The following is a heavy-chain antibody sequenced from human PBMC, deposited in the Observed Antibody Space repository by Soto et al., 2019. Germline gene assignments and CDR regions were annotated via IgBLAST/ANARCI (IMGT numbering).Heavy chain of an antibody. CDR2: IYYSGST. V-gene: IGHV4-59*01. CDR1: GGSISSYY. CDR3: ARDSLHYYDSSGYYRWFDP. Sequence: QVQLQESGPGLVKPSETLSLTCTVSGGSISSYYWSWIRQPPGKGLEWIGYIYYSGSTNYNPSLKSRVTISVDTSKNQFSLKLSSVTAADTAVYYCARDSLHYYDSSGYYRWFDPWGQGTLVTVSS. J-gene: IGHJ5*02. D-gene: IGHD3-22*01.